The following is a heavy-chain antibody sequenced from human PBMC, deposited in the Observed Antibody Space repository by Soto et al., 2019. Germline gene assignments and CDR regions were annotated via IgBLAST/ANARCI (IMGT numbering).Heavy chain of an antibody. CDR1: GFTFSSYA. V-gene: IGHV3-30-3*01. Sequence: QVQLVESGGGVVQPGRSLRLSCAASGFTFSSYAMHWVRQAPGKGLEWVAVISYDGSNKYYADSVKGRFTISRDNSKNTLYLQMNSLRAEDTAVYYCARPWGVVVVAATKGNWFDPWGQGTLVTVSS. CDR3: ARPWGVVVVAATKGNWFDP. CDR2: ISYDGSNK. D-gene: IGHD2-15*01. J-gene: IGHJ5*02.